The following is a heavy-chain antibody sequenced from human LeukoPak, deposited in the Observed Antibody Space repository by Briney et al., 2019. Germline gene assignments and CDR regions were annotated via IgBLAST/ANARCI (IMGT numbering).Heavy chain of an antibody. Sequence: GGSLRLSCAASGFTFSSYAMHWVRQAPGKGLEWVSYISSSGSTIYYADSVKGRFTISRDNAKNSLYLQMNSLRAEDTAVYYCARGTTVIAAAGGYWGQGTLVTVSS. CDR2: ISSSGSTI. J-gene: IGHJ4*02. CDR1: GFTFSSYA. CDR3: ARGTTVIAAAGGY. V-gene: IGHV3-48*04. D-gene: IGHD6-13*01.